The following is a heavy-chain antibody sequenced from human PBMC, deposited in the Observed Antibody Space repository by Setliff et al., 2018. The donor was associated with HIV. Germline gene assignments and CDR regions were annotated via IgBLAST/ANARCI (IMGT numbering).Heavy chain of an antibody. V-gene: IGHV4-34*01. CDR1: GGSLSGHY. CDR2: SNHVGRT. D-gene: IGHD5-18*01. CDR3: ARTLRAAAMGYFDY. Sequence: SETLSLTCAVYGGSLSGHYWSWIRQPPGKGLEWIGESNHVGRTNYNPSLKSRVTVSVDTSKNQFSLKLTSVTAADTAVYYCARTLRAAAMGYFDYWGQGTLVTVSS. J-gene: IGHJ4*02.